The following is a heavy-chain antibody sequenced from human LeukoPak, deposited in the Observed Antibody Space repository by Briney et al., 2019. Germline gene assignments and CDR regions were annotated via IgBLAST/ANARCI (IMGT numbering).Heavy chain of an antibody. Sequence: GGSLRLSCAASGFTFSSYSMNWVRQAPGKGLEWVSYISSSSSTIYYADSVKGRFTISRDNAKSSLYLQMNSLRAEDTAVYYCARTTFITYPNYFDYWGQGTLVTVSS. J-gene: IGHJ4*02. CDR1: GFTFSSYS. V-gene: IGHV3-48*01. CDR3: ARTTFITYPNYFDY. D-gene: IGHD3-22*01. CDR2: ISSSSSTI.